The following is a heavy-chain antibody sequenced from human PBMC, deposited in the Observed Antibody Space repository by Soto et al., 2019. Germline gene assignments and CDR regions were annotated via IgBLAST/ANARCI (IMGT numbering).Heavy chain of an antibody. J-gene: IGHJ4*02. CDR3: ARGNDYGDYFDY. V-gene: IGHV4-61*01. CDR1: GGSISSGSYY. Sequence: LSLTCTVSGGSISSGSYYWSWIRQPPGKGLEWIGYIYYSGSTNYNPPLKSRVTISVDTSKNQFSLKLSSVTAADTAVYYCARGNDYGDYFDYWGQGTLVTVSS. CDR2: IYYSGST. D-gene: IGHD4-17*01.